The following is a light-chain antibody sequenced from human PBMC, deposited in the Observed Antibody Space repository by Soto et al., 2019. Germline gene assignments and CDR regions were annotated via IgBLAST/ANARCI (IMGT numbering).Light chain of an antibody. CDR1: QTIASH. Sequence: DIQMTQSPYSLSASAGDRVSITCRASQTIASHLNWYQQKPGKVPKLLMFAASTLQSGVPSRFSGSGYGTDFTLTISSLQPEDFATYYCQQSFSTPYTFGQGTKLEIK. CDR3: QQSFSTPYT. J-gene: IGKJ2*01. CDR2: AAS. V-gene: IGKV1-39*01.